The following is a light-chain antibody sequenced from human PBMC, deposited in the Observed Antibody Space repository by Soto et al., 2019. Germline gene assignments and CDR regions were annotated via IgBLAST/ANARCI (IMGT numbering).Light chain of an antibody. CDR1: QSISNSY. V-gene: IGKV3-20*01. CDR2: GAS. CDR3: QQYGSSPPT. Sequence: EIVLTQSPGTLSLSPGERATLSCRASQSISNSYLAWYQQKPGQAPRLLIYGASSRATGIPDRFSGSGSVTDFTLTISRLEPEDFAVYYCQQYGSSPPTFGQGTKVDIK. J-gene: IGKJ1*01.